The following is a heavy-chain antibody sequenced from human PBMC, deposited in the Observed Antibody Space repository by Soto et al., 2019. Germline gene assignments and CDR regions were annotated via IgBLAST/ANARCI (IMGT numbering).Heavy chain of an antibody. J-gene: IGHJ5*02. CDR2: INHSGST. CDR3: ARGLSPSSWPNWFDP. Sequence: PSETLSLTCAVYGGSFSGYYWSWIRQPPGKGLEWIGEINHSGSTNYNPSLKSRVTISVDTSKNQFSLKLSSVTAADTAVYYCARGLSPSSWPNWFDPWGQGTQVTVSS. CDR1: GGSFSGYY. V-gene: IGHV4-34*01. D-gene: IGHD6-13*01.